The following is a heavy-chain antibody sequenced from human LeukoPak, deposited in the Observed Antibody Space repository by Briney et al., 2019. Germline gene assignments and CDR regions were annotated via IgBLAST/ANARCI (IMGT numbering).Heavy chain of an antibody. CDR1: GGSISSYY. V-gene: IGHV4-4*07. CDR2: IYTSGST. J-gene: IGHJ5*02. Sequence: SETLSLTCTVSGGSISSYYWSWIRQPPGKGLEWIGRIYTSGSTNYNPSLKSRVTMSVDTSKNQFSLKLSSVTAADTAVYYCARERDYGDYAQNWFDPWGQGTLVTVSS. CDR3: ARERDYGDYAQNWFDP. D-gene: IGHD4-17*01.